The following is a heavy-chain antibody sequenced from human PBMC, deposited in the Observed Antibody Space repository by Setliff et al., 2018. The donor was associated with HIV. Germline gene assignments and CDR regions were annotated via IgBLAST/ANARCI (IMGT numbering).Heavy chain of an antibody. J-gene: IGHJ4*02. D-gene: IGHD6-19*01. CDR2: IYYGGST. CDR1: GGSISSYY. V-gene: IGHV4-59*04. CDR3: ARLTSGWFFAY. Sequence: KTSETLSLTCTVSGGSISSYYWTWIRQPPGKGLEWIGYIYYGGSTYHNPSLKSRVTISVDTSKNQFSLKLSSVTAADTAVYYCARLTSGWFFAYWGQGTLVTVSS.